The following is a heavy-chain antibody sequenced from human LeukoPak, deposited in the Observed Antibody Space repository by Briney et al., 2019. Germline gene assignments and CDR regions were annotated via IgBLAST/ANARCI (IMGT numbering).Heavy chain of an antibody. J-gene: IGHJ4*02. D-gene: IGHD6-6*01. V-gene: IGHV4-61*02. CDR2: IYTSRST. CDR1: GGSISSGSHH. Sequence: SQTLSLTCTVSGGSISSGSHHWNWIRQPAGKGLEWIGRIYTSRSTNYNPSLKSRVTISVDTSKNQFSLKLSSVTAADTAVYYCARLSGSSYRSGFDYWGQGTLVTVSS. CDR3: ARLSGSSYRSGFDY.